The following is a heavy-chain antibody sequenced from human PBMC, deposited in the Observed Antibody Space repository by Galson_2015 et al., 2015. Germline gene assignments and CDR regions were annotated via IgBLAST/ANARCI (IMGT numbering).Heavy chain of an antibody. CDR1: GFTFDDCG. CDR3: ARAPGPYGDSPFDY. V-gene: IGHV3-20*01. CDR2: INWNVGST. D-gene: IGHD4-17*01. Sequence: SLRLSCAASGFTFDDCGMSWVRQAPGKGLEWVSGINWNVGSTGYADSVEGRFTISRDNAKNSLYLQMNSLRAEDTALYHCARAPGPYGDSPFDYWGQGTLVTVSS. J-gene: IGHJ4*02.